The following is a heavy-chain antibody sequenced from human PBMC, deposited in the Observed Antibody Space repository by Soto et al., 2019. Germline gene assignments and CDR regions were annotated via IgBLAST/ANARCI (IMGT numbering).Heavy chain of an antibody. Sequence: GGSLRLSCAASGFTFSSYSMNWVRQAPGKGLEWVSYISSTSRTIYYADSVKGRFTISRDNAKNSLFLQMNSLRAEDTAVYYCARDFAEAYCDGDCFFDYWGQGTLVTVSS. CDR3: ARDFAEAYCDGDCFFDY. V-gene: IGHV3-48*01. CDR2: ISSTSRTI. J-gene: IGHJ4*02. D-gene: IGHD2-21*01. CDR1: GFTFSSYS.